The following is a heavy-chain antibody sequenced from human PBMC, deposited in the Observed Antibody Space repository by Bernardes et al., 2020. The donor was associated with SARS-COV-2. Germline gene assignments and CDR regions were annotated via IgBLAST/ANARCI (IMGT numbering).Heavy chain of an antibody. CDR2: TNSDGSDI. CDR3: ARAGYYYFDY. CDR1: GFSLSTSW. V-gene: IGHV3-74*01. D-gene: IGHD1-1*01. J-gene: IGHJ4*02. Sequence: GGSLRLSCVGSGFSLSTSWMHWVRQAPGEGLVWVARTNSDGSDINYADSVKGRFTISRDNAKNTLFLQMNSLRVEDTAVYYCARAGYYYFDYWGQGTLVTVSS.